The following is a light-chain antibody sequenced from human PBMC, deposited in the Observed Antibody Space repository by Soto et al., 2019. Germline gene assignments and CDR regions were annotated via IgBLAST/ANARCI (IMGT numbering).Light chain of an antibody. CDR3: VTWDTSLTTTVL. Sequence: QSVLTQPPSVSAAPGQKVIISCSGSSSNIETNFVSWYQQLPGTAPKLLIFDNNKRPSGIPDRFSGSKSGTSATLGITGLHTGDEADYYCVTWDTSLTTTVLFGGGTKLTVL. V-gene: IGLV1-51*01. CDR2: DNN. J-gene: IGLJ2*01. CDR1: SSNIETNF.